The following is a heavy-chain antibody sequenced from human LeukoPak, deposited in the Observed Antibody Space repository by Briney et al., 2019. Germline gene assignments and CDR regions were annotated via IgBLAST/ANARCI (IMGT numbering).Heavy chain of an antibody. J-gene: IGHJ3*02. CDR3: ARDLGGSGSYLDAFDI. CDR2: INPSGGST. V-gene: IGHV1-46*01. D-gene: IGHD3-10*01. CDR1: GYIFTSYY. Sequence: ASVKVSCKASGYIFTSYYMHWVRQAPGQGLGWMGIINPSGGSTSYAQKFQGRVTMTRDTSTREVYMELSSLRSEDTAVYYCARDLGGSGSYLDAFDIWGQGTMVTVSS.